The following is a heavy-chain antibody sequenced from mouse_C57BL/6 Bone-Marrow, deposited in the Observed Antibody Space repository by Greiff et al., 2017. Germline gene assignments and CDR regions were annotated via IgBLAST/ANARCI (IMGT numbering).Heavy chain of an antibody. V-gene: IGHV1-9*01. Sequence: QVQLQQSGAELMKPGASVKLSCKATGYTFTGYWIEWVKQRPGHGLEWIGEILPGSGSTNYNEKFKGKATFTAYTSSNPAYMQLSSLTTEDSAIYYCARYGSSPYYVDYWGQGTTLTVSS. J-gene: IGHJ2*01. CDR2: ILPGSGST. D-gene: IGHD1-1*01. CDR3: ARYGSSPYYVDY. CDR1: GYTFTGYW.